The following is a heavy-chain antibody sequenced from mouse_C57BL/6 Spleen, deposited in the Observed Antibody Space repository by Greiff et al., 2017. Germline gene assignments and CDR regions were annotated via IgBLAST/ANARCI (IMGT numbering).Heavy chain of an antibody. CDR2: IDPENGDT. J-gene: IGHJ3*01. V-gene: IGHV14-4*01. CDR1: GFNIKDDY. CDR3: TTDYSNLAWFAY. Sequence: EVQLKESGAELVRPGASVKLSCTASGFNIKDDYMHWVKQRPEQGLEWIGWIDPENGDTEYASKFQGKATITADTSSNTAYLQLSSLTSEDTAVYYCTTDYSNLAWFAYWGQGTLVTVSA. D-gene: IGHD2-5*01.